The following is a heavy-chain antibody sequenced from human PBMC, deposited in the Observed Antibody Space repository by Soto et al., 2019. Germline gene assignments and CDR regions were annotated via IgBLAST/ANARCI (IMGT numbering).Heavy chain of an antibody. J-gene: IGHJ4*02. Sequence: QVQLVQSGAEVKKPGASVKVSCKASGYTFTSYGISWVRQAPGQGLEWMGWISAYNGNTNYAQKIQGRVTMTTDTSTSTADMELRSLRSDGTAVYYCARDFSSGSLLPGGSWGYWGQGTLVTVSS. D-gene: IGHD2-15*01. CDR1: GYTFTSYG. V-gene: IGHV1-18*01. CDR2: ISAYNGNT. CDR3: ARDFSSGSLLPGGSWGY.